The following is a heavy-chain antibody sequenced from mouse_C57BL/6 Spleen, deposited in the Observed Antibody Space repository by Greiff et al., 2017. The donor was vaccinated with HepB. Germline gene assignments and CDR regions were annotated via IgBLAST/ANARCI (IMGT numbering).Heavy chain of an antibody. Sequence: EVKLQESGPGLVKPSQSLSLTCSVPGYSITSGYYWNWIRQFPGNKLEWMGYISYDGSNNYNPSLKNRISITRDTSKNQFFLKLNSVTTEDTATYYCARRDDGYYFYYYAMDYWGQGTSVTVSS. CDR2: ISYDGSN. V-gene: IGHV3-6*01. CDR3: ARRDDGYYFYYYAMDY. D-gene: IGHD2-3*01. J-gene: IGHJ4*01. CDR1: GYSITSGYY.